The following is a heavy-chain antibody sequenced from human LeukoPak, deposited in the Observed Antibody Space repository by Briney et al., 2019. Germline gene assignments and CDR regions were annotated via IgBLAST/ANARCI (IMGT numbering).Heavy chain of an antibody. D-gene: IGHD6-6*01. Sequence: SGGSLRLSCAASGFSISNNYMSWVRQAPGKGLVWVSRISPTGSTTSYADSVKGRFTVSRDNAKNTLYLHVNNLRAEDTAVYYCARGPNSNWSGLDFWGQGALLTVSS. CDR2: ISPTGSTT. J-gene: IGHJ4*02. CDR1: GFSISNNY. V-gene: IGHV3-74*01. CDR3: ARGPNSNWSGLDF.